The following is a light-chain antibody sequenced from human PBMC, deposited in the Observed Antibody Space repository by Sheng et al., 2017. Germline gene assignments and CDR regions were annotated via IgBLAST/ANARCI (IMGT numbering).Light chain of an antibody. Sequence: DIQMTQSPSTLSASVGDRVTITCRASQSISSWLAWYQQKPGKAPKLLIYKASSLESGVPARFSGSGSGTDLTLTINSLQSEDFATYYCQQSFSVPFTFGQGTRLE. CDR3: QQSFSVPFT. J-gene: IGKJ5*01. CDR1: QSISSW. V-gene: IGKV1-5*03. CDR2: KAS.